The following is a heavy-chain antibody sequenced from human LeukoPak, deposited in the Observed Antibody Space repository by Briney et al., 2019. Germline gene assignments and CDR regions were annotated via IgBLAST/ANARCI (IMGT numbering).Heavy chain of an antibody. Sequence: PSETLSLTCTVSGVSISSYYWSWIRRPPGKGLEWIGYIYDSGSTNYNPSLKSRVTISGDTSKNQFSLRVNSVTAADTAVYYCVRDRRQWELRGDFDCWGQGTLVTVSS. CDR1: GVSISSYY. CDR3: VRDRRQWELRGDFDC. CDR2: IYDSGST. V-gene: IGHV4-59*12. J-gene: IGHJ4*02. D-gene: IGHD1-26*01.